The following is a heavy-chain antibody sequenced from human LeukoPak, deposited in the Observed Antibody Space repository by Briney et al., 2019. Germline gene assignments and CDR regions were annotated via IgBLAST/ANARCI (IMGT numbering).Heavy chain of an antibody. D-gene: IGHD2-21*01. V-gene: IGHV1-2*02. Sequence: ASVKVSCKTSGYSFTDYYMHWVRQAPGQGLEWMGWINPNSGGTSSAQKFQGRVTMTGDTSITTVYMEVSWLTSDDTALYYCARADRLHGGPYLIGPWGQGTLVTVSS. J-gene: IGHJ5*02. CDR2: INPNSGGT. CDR1: GYSFTDYY. CDR3: ARADRLHGGPYLIGP.